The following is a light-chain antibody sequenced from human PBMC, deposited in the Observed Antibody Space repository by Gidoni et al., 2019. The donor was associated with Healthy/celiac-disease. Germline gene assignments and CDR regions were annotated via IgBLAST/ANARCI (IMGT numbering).Light chain of an antibody. CDR2: DAS. Sequence: EIVFTQSPATLSLSPGERATLSCRASQSVSSYLAWYQQKPGQAPRLLIYDASNRATGIPARFSGSGSGTDFTLTISSLEPEDFAVYYCQQRRNWPLTFGGXTKVEIK. CDR1: QSVSSY. V-gene: IGKV3-11*01. CDR3: QQRRNWPLT. J-gene: IGKJ4*01.